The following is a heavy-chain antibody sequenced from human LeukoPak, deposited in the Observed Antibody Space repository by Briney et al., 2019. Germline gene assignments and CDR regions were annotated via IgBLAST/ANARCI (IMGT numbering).Heavy chain of an antibody. D-gene: IGHD3-10*01. CDR2: IYHSGST. Sequence: SETLSLTCSVSGYSISSGYYWDWIRQPPGQGLEWIGSIYHSGSTYYNPSLKSRVTISVDTSKNQFSLKLSSVTAADTAVYYCARHGSGSLNVGFDPWGQGTLVTVSS. V-gene: IGHV4-38-2*02. CDR1: GYSISSGYY. J-gene: IGHJ5*02. CDR3: ARHGSGSLNVGFDP.